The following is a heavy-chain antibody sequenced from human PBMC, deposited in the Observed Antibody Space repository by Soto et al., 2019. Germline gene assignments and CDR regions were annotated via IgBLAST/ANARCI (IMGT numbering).Heavy chain of an antibody. Sequence: GESLKISCKGSGYSFTSYWIGWVRQMPGKGLEWMGIIYPGDSDTRYSPSFQGQVTISADKSISTAYLQWSSLKASDTAMYYCARHADYDFWSGYNYYYYGMDVWGQGTTVTVS. CDR1: GYSFTSYW. CDR3: ARHADYDFWSGYNYYYYGMDV. J-gene: IGHJ6*02. D-gene: IGHD3-3*01. V-gene: IGHV5-51*01. CDR2: IYPGDSDT.